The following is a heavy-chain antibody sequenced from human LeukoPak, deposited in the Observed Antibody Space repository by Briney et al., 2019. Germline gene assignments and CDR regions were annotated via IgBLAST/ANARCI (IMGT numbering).Heavy chain of an antibody. Sequence: GASVKVSCKASGYTFTSYDINWVRQATGQGLEWMGWMDPNSGNTGYEQKFQGRVTMTRNTSISTAYMELSSLRSEDTAVYYCARGITGTTDYYYYYMDVWGKGTTVTVSS. CDR3: ARGITGTTDYYYYYMDV. D-gene: IGHD1-20*01. CDR1: GYTFTSYD. CDR2: MDPNSGNT. V-gene: IGHV1-8*01. J-gene: IGHJ6*03.